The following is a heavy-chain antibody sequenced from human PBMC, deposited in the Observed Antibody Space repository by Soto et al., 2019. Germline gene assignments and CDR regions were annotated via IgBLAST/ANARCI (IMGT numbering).Heavy chain of an antibody. J-gene: IGHJ4*02. CDR2: IASDASST. D-gene: IGHD6-19*01. CDR1: GFIFSDYW. Sequence: EVQLVESGGGLVQPGGSLRLSCAASGFIFSDYWMHWGRQAPGKGLVWVSRIASDASSTNYADSVKGRFTISRDNAKNTLYLQMNSLRDEDTAVYYCVRGGSGWSYWGQGTLVTVSS. V-gene: IGHV3-74*01. CDR3: VRGGSGWSY.